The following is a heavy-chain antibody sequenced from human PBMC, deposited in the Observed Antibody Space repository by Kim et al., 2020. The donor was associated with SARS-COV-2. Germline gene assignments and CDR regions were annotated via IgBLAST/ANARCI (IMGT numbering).Heavy chain of an antibody. CDR2: IWYDGSNK. CDR3: AIHIATPGRDGYKYPLDY. Sequence: GGSLRLSCAASGFTFSSYAMHWVRQAPGKGLEWVAVIWYDGSNKYYADSVKGRFTISRDNSKNTLYLQMNSLRAEDTAVYYCAIHIATPGRDGYKYPLDYWGQGTLVTVSS. D-gene: IGHD5-12*01. J-gene: IGHJ4*02. V-gene: IGHV3-33*01. CDR1: GFTFSSYA.